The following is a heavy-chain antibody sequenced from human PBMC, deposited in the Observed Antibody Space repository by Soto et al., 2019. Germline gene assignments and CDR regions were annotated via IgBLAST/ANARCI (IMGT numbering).Heavy chain of an antibody. D-gene: IGHD5-18*01. CDR3: VRDSYGSLYDY. Sequence: GSLRLSCAASGFTFSRYGMNWVRQAPGKGLEWVSSVTGTTPYIYYADSVKGRFTISRDDAKSSLYLQMNSLRADDTAMYYCVRDSYGSLYDYWGQGTLVTVSS. V-gene: IGHV3-21*01. CDR2: VTGTTPYI. CDR1: GFTFSRYG. J-gene: IGHJ4*02.